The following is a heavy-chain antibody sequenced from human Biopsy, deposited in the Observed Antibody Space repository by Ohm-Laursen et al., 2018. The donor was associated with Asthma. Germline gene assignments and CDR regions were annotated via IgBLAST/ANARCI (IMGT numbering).Heavy chain of an antibody. CDR2: VSWNSGSM. J-gene: IGHJ4*02. V-gene: IGHV3-9*01. CDR1: GFTFDDYA. CDR3: ARGYCRDDACYSPPDY. D-gene: IGHD2-15*01. Sequence: SLRLSCAASGFTFDDYAMHWVRQAPGKGLEWVSGVSWNSGSMDYADSVKGRFTISRDNAKNSLFLQMNSLRDEDTAVYYCARGYCRDDACYSPPDYWGQGTLVTVSS.